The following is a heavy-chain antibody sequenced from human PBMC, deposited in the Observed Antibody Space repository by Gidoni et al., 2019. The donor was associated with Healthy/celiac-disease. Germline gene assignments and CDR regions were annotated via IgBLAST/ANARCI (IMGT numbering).Heavy chain of an antibody. CDR1: GFTFDDYA. D-gene: IGHD6-13*01. V-gene: IGHV3-9*01. Sequence: EVQLVESGGGLVQPGRSLRLSCAASGFTFDDYAMHWVRQAPGKGLEWVSGISWNSGSIGYADSVKGRFTISRDNAKNSLYLQMNSLRAEDTALYYCAKGGVLQLGPNWFDPWGQGTLVTVSS. CDR3: AKGGVLQLGPNWFDP. J-gene: IGHJ5*02. CDR2: ISWNSGSI.